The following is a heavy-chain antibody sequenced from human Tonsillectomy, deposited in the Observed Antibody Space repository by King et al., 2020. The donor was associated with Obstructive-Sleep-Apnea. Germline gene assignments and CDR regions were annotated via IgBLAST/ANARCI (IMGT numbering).Heavy chain of an antibody. CDR1: GGSISSYY. Sequence: VQLQESGPGLVKPSETLSLTCTVSGGSISSYYWSWMRQPPGKGLEWIGYIYYIGSTNYNPSLKSRVTISVDTSKNQFSLRLSSVTAADTAVYYCASGRGGGEDWFDPWGQGTLVTVSS. J-gene: IGHJ5*02. CDR3: ASGRGGGEDWFDP. CDR2: IYYIGST. V-gene: IGHV4-59*01. D-gene: IGHD1-26*01.